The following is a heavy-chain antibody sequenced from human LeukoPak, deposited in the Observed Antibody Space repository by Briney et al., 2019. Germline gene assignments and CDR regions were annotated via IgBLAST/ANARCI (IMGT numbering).Heavy chain of an antibody. D-gene: IGHD2-15*01. CDR2: ISSASGTI. J-gene: IGHJ1*01. CDR3: ARRTPGYCSGGNCYAFQH. CDR1: GFTFSSYS. V-gene: IGHV3-48*04. Sequence: PGGSLRLSCAASGFTFSSYSMNWVRQAPGKGLEWVPCISSASGTIYYADSVKGRFTISRDNAKDSLYLQMSSLRAEDTAVYFCARRTPGYCSGGNCYAFQHWGQGTLVTVSS.